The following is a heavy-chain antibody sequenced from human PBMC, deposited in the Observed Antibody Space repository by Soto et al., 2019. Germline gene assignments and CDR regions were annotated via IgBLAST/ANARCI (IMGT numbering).Heavy chain of an antibody. V-gene: IGHV3-48*03. CDR1: GFTFSSYD. CDR3: ARGYTGGWSRGGHFYF. J-gene: IGHJ4*02. D-gene: IGHD2-2*02. CDR2: ISSSGTTL. Sequence: GGSLRLSCAASGFTFSSYDMNWVRQGPGKGLEWISHISSSGTTLYYADFVKGRFTISRDNAKNSLYLQMNNLRAEDRALYFCARGYTGGWSRGGHFYFRGKRALVTVS.